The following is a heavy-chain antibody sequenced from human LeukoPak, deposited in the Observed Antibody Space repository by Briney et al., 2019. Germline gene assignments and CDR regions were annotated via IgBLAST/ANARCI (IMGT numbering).Heavy chain of an antibody. CDR1: GGSMSSYY. D-gene: IGHD6-6*01. Sequence: PSETLSLTCTVSGGSMSSYYWTWIRQPPGKGLEWIGFIYYSGTTYYNPSLKSRVTMPLDSSTNQFSLQLSSVTTADTAVYYCATTSGKSPVDHWGQGTLVTVSS. CDR2: IYYSGTT. J-gene: IGHJ4*02. V-gene: IGHV4-59*01. CDR3: ATTSGKSPVDH.